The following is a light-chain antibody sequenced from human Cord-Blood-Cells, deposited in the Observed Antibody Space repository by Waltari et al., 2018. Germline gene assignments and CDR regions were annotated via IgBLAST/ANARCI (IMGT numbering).Light chain of an antibody. CDR3: QQYNNGPPIT. V-gene: IGKV3-15*01. Sequence: EIVMTQSPATLSVSPGERATLLCRASQSVSSNLAWYKQKPGQAPRLLIYGASTRAAGIQARFGGSGSGTEFSLTMSSLQSEDFAVDYCQQYNNGPPITFGPGTKVDIK. CDR1: QSVSSN. CDR2: GAS. J-gene: IGKJ3*01.